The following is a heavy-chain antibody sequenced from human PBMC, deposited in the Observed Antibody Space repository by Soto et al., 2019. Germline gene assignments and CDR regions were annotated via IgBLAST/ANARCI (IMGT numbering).Heavy chain of an antibody. D-gene: IGHD2-2*01. J-gene: IGHJ4*02. CDR3: ARASVPAAMLSVGYFDY. V-gene: IGHV3-7*01. Sequence: GGSLRLSCAASGFTFSSYWMSWVRQAPGKGLEWVANIKQDGSEKYYVDSVKGRFTISRDNAKNSLYLQMNSLRAEDTAVYYCARASVPAAMLSVGYFDYWGQGTLVTVSS. CDR1: GFTFSSYW. CDR2: IKQDGSEK.